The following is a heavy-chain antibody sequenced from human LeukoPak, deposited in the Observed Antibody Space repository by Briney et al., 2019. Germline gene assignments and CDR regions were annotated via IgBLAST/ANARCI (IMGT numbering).Heavy chain of an antibody. D-gene: IGHD1-26*01. CDR1: GYSFSGGYY. CDR2: INPNSGGT. Sequence: ASVKVSCKAFGYSFSGGYYIHWVRQAPGQGLEWLGWINPNSGGTNYAQKFQGRVTMTRDTSISTAYMELSRLRSDDTAVYYCAGYSGSYLVLGTFDIWGQGTMVTVSS. CDR3: AGYSGSYLVLGTFDI. J-gene: IGHJ3*02. V-gene: IGHV1-2*02.